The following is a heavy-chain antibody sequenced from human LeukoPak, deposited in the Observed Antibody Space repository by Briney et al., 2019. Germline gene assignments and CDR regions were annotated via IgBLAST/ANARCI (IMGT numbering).Heavy chain of an antibody. CDR2: IYYTGST. CDR3: ARPMARGGDYLH. D-gene: IGHD4-17*01. CDR1: GGSISKSSYY. Sequence: PSETLSLTCTVSGGSISKSSYYWGWIRQPPGKGLEWIGSIYYTGSTHYNPSLKSRVTISVDTSKNQFSLKLNSVTAADTAVYYCARPMARGGDYLHWGQGTLVTVS. V-gene: IGHV4-39*01. J-gene: IGHJ1*01.